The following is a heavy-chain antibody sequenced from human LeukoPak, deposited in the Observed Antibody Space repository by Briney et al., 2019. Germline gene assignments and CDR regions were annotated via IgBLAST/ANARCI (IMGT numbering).Heavy chain of an antibody. CDR3: AREEHDYVWGSYWYYYYYGIDV. Sequence: PGGSLRLSCAASGFTFSSYGMHWVRQSPGRGLEWVSFLSFDGSNEFYADSLKGRFTISRDNSKDTLYLQMDSLRAEDTALYYCAREEHDYVWGSYWYYYYYGIDVWGQGTTVTVSS. J-gene: IGHJ6*02. CDR2: LSFDGSNE. V-gene: IGHV3-30*03. CDR1: GFTFSSYG. D-gene: IGHD3-16*01.